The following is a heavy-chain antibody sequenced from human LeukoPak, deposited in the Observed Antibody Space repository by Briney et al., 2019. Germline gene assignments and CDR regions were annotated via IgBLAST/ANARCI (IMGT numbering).Heavy chain of an antibody. CDR1: GGXFSSYG. D-gene: IGHD6-13*01. CDR2: ISAYNGNT. Sequence: ASVKVSCKASGGXFSSYGISWVRQAPGQGLEWMGWISAYNGNTNYAQKLQGRVPMTTDTSTSTAYMELRSLRSDDTAVYYCARVDIAAAGSRFDPWGQGTLVTVSS. CDR3: ARVDIAAAGSRFDP. J-gene: IGHJ5*02. V-gene: IGHV1-18*01.